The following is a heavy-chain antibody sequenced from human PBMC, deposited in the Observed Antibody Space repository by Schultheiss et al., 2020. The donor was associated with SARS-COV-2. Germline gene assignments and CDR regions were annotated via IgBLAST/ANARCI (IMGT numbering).Heavy chain of an antibody. CDR3: ARGPGRYCSGGSCFFDY. J-gene: IGHJ4*02. V-gene: IGHV1-8*03. CDR1: GYTFTSYY. CDR2: ISAYNGNT. Sequence: ASVKVSCKASGYTFTSYYMHWVRQAPGQGLEWMGWISAYNGNTNYAQKLQGRVTITRNTSISTAYMELSSLRSEDTAVYYCARGPGRYCSGGSCFFDYWGQGTLVTVSS. D-gene: IGHD2-15*01.